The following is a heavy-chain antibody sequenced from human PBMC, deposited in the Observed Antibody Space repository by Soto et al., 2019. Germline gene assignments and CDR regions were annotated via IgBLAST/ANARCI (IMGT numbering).Heavy chain of an antibody. CDR3: ARGGDYDTTGPFGD. V-gene: IGHV4-30-2*01. Sequence: SETLSLTCAVSGGSISSVGYSWRWSRQPPGKGLEWIGYIYHSGSTYYNPSLKSRVTISVDTSKNQVSLKLRSVTAAETAVYYCARGGDYDTTGPFGDWAQGTPVTVPS. J-gene: IGHJ4*02. CDR2: IYHSGST. D-gene: IGHD4-17*01. CDR1: GGSISSVGYS.